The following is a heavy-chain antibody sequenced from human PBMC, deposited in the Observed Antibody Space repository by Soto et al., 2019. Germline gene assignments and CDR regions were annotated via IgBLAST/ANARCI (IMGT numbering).Heavy chain of an antibody. CDR1: GFTFSSYA. Sequence: GGSLRLSCAASGFTFSSYAMHWVRQAPGKGLEWVAVISYDGSNKYYADSVKGRFTISRDNSKNTLYLQMNSLRAEDTAVYYCASAYNWNYLYYYYYGMDVWGQGTTVTVSS. V-gene: IGHV3-30-3*01. CDR3: ASAYNWNYLYYYYYGMDV. CDR2: ISYDGSNK. D-gene: IGHD1-7*01. J-gene: IGHJ6*02.